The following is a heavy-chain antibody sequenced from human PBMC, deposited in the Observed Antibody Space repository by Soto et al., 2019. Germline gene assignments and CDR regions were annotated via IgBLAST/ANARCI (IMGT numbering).Heavy chain of an antibody. CDR1: GLTFSNYA. D-gene: IGHD4-4*01. Sequence: PGGSLRLSCAASGLTFSNYAMSWVRQAPGKGLEWVSAIIASGGSTYYADSVKGRFTISRDNSKNTLYLQMNSLRAEDTAVFYCAKAPVPDYTAYGSCFFELWGRGTLVTVSS. J-gene: IGHJ2*01. V-gene: IGHV3-23*01. CDR3: AKAPVPDYTAYGSCFFEL. CDR2: IIASGGST.